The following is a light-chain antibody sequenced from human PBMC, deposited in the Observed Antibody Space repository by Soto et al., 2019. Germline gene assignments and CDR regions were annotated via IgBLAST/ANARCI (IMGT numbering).Light chain of an antibody. CDR1: SSNIGGGYD. Sequence: QSVLTQPPSVSGAPGQRVTISCTGTSSNIGGGYDVHWYQQLPGKAPTLLIYANNDRPSGVPDRFSGSKSGNSASLAITGLQADDEADYYCHSYDSSLSAVVFGGGTKLTVL. J-gene: IGLJ3*02. V-gene: IGLV1-40*01. CDR2: ANN. CDR3: HSYDSSLSAVV.